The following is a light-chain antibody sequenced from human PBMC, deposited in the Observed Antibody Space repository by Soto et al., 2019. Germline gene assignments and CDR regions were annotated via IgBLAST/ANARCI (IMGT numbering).Light chain of an antibody. Sequence: QAVVTQEPSLTVSPGGTVTLTCGSSTGAVTSGHYPYWFQQKPGQAPRTLIYDTSNKHSWTPARFSGSLLGGKAALTLSGAQPEDEAEYYCLLACSGAARVFGTGTKVTVL. CDR2: DTS. CDR3: LLACSGAARV. V-gene: IGLV7-46*01. CDR1: TGAVTSGHY. J-gene: IGLJ1*01.